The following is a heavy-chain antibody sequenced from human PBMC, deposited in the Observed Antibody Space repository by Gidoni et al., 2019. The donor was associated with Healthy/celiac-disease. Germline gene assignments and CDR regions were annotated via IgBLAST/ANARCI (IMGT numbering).Heavy chain of an antibody. J-gene: IGHJ4*02. V-gene: IGHV3-15*01. CDR2: IKSKTDGGTT. CDR3: TTGRGPYDYVWGSYRGAPYFDY. D-gene: IGHD3-16*02. CDR1: GLTFSNAW. Sequence: EVQLVESGGGLVKPGGSLRLSCAASGLTFSNAWMSWVRRAPGKGLDWVGRIKSKTDGGTTDYAAPVKGRFTISRDDSNNTLYLQMNSLKTEDTAVYYCTTGRGPYDYVWGSYRGAPYFDYWGQGTLVTVSS.